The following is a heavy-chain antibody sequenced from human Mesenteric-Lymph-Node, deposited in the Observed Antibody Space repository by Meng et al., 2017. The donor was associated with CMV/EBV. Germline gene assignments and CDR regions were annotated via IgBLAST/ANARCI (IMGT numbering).Heavy chain of an antibody. J-gene: IGHJ6*02. CDR3: ARDLRDVVVPAAYYYYYGMDV. V-gene: IGHV1-18*01. CDR1: GYTFTSYG. Sequence: ASVKVSCKASGYTFTSYGISWLRQAPGQGLEWMGWISAYNGNTNYAQKLQGRVTMTTDTSTSTAYMELRSLRSDDTAVYYCARDLRDVVVPAAYYYYYGMDVWGQGTTVTVSS. D-gene: IGHD2-2*01. CDR2: ISAYNGNT.